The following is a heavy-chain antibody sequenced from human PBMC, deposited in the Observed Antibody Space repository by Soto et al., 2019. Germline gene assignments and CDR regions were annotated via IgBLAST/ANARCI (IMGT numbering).Heavy chain of an antibody. CDR2: IYHSGST. D-gene: IGHD3-10*01. CDR3: ARTYYYGSGSYYIYFDY. CDR1: GGSISSSNW. Sequence: QVQLQESGPGLVKPSGTLSLTCAVSGGSISSSNWWSWVRQPPGKGLEWIGEIYHSGSTNYNPSLKGRVTISVDKSKNQFSLKLSSVTAADTAVYYCARTYYYGSGSYYIYFDYWGQGTLVTVSS. J-gene: IGHJ4*02. V-gene: IGHV4-4*02.